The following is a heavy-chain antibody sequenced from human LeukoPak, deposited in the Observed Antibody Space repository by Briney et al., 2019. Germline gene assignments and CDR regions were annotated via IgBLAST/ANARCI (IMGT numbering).Heavy chain of an antibody. CDR3: PKGCSSRGKPRDYEF. V-gene: IGHV3-23*01. D-gene: IGHD2-2*01. Sequence: GGSLRLSCAASGFTFSSYAMAWVRHAPGKGLEWVSAISSSGGNTFYADSVKGRFTISRDNSKNTLYLQMNSLRAEDTAVYYCPKGCSSRGKPRDYEFWGQGKLVTVSA. CDR1: GFTFSSYA. CDR2: ISSSGGNT. J-gene: IGHJ4*02.